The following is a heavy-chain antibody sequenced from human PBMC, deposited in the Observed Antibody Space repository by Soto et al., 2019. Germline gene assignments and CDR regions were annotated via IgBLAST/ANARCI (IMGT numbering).Heavy chain of an antibody. J-gene: IGHJ4*02. Sequence: QLQLQESGPGLVKPSETLSLTCTVSGDSVSSSNYYWGWIRQPPGKGLEWIGSVYYGGSTYYNPSLKSRVTMSVDTSKNQFSLKLSSVTAADAAVYYCARHPTFSGWEYYFDYWGQGTPVTVSS. D-gene: IGHD6-19*01. V-gene: IGHV4-39*01. CDR1: GDSVSSSNYY. CDR2: VYYGGST. CDR3: ARHPTFSGWEYYFDY.